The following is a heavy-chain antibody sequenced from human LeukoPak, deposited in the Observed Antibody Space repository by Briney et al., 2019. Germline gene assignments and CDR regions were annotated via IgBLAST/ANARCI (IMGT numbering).Heavy chain of an antibody. CDR3: ARDTAYYYDSSGYPLDY. CDR1: GFTFSSYA. J-gene: IGHJ4*02. V-gene: IGHV3-30*04. D-gene: IGHD3-22*01. CDR2: ISYGGSNK. Sequence: GGSLRLSCAASGFTFSSYAMHWVRQAPGKGLEWVAVISYGGSNKYYADSVKGRFTISRDNSKNTLYLQMNSLRAEDTAVYYCARDTAYYYDSSGYPLDYWGQGTLATVSS.